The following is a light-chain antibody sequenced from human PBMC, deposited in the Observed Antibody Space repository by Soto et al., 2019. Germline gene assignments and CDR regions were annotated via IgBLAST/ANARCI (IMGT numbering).Light chain of an antibody. CDR1: QSILSSSNNKNY. J-gene: IGKJ4*01. CDR3: QQYYSTPPT. CDR2: WAS. V-gene: IGKV4-1*01. Sequence: DIVMTQSPDSLTVSLGERATTNCKSSQSILSSSNNKNYLVWYQQKPGQPPKVLINWASTREAGVPDRFSGSGSGADFTLTISSLQAEDVEVYYSQQYYSTPPTFGGGTKLEIK.